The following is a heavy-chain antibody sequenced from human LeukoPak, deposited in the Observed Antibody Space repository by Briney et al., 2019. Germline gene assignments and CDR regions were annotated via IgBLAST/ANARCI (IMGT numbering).Heavy chain of an antibody. CDR1: GFTFSNYY. CDR3: ARDRVIQGYSSGWLFDY. D-gene: IGHD6-19*01. CDR2: IEQDGSEK. V-gene: IGHV3-7*05. Sequence: GGSLRLSCAASGFTFSNYYMTWVRQAPGKGLEWVANIEQDGSEKYYVDSVKGRFTISRDNAKNSLFLQMNSLRSEDTAVYYCARDRVIQGYSSGWLFDYWGQGTLVTVSS. J-gene: IGHJ4*02.